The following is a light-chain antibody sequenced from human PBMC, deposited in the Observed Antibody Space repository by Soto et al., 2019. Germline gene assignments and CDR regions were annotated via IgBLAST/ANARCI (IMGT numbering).Light chain of an antibody. CDR2: SDI. V-gene: IGLV1-44*01. CDR1: SSNVVINT. Sequence: QLVLTQPPSASGTPWQRVTISCSGSSSNVVINTVNWYQQLPGTAPRLLIYSDIQRPSGVPDRFSGSKSGSSASLAISGLQSEDEADYFCAAWDDSLKGVVFGGGTKLTVL. CDR3: AAWDDSLKGVV. J-gene: IGLJ2*01.